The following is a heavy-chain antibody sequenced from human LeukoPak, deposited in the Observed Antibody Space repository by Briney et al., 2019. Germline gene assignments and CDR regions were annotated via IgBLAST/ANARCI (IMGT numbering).Heavy chain of an antibody. CDR1: GFTFSSYS. V-gene: IGHV3-21*01. CDR3: ARDGGYDYYFDY. D-gene: IGHD5-12*01. CDR2: ISSSSSYI. Sequence: PGGSLRLSCAASGFTFSSYSMYWVRQAPGKGLEWVSSISSSSSYIYYADSVKGRFTISRDNAKNSLYLQMNSLRAEDTAVYYCARDGGYDYYFDYWGQGTLVTVSS. J-gene: IGHJ4*02.